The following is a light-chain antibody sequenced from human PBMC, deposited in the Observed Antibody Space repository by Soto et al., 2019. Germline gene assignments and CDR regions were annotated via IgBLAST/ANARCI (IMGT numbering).Light chain of an antibody. J-gene: IGKJ1*01. Sequence: IQMTQSPSSLSACVGDTVTISCRASQSFSSWLAWYQQRPGKAPKLLIYKASSLQSGVPSRFSGSGSGTEFTLTISSLQPDDFATYYCQQYNSFPWTFGQGTKADIK. CDR3: QQYNSFPWT. CDR2: KAS. CDR1: QSFSSW. V-gene: IGKV1-5*03.